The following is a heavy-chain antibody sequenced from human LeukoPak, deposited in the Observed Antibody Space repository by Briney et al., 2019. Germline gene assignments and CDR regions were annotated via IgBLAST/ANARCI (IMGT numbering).Heavy chain of an antibody. Sequence: GGSLRLSCAASGFTLTSYAMSWVRQAPGKGLEWVSGISGSGAVTYYADSVKGRFTISRDTSKNTLYLQMSSLRAEDTALYYCARDRYGDYSADSWGQGTLVTVPS. CDR1: GFTLTSYA. V-gene: IGHV3-23*01. CDR2: ISGSGAVT. J-gene: IGHJ4*02. D-gene: IGHD4-17*01. CDR3: ARDRYGDYSADS.